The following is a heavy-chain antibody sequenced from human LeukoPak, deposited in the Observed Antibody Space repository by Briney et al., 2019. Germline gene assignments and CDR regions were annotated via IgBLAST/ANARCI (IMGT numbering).Heavy chain of an antibody. J-gene: IGHJ4*02. CDR2: ISWNSGRI. D-gene: IGHD3-10*01. CDR3: ARDDHRYYGSGSYWY. V-gene: IGHV3-9*01. CDR1: GFTFDDYA. Sequence: GGSLRLSCAASGFTFDDYAMHWVRQAPGKGLEWVSGISWNSGRINYADSVKGRFTISRDNAKNSLYLQMNSLRAEDTALYYCARDDHRYYGSGSYWYWGQGTLVTVSS.